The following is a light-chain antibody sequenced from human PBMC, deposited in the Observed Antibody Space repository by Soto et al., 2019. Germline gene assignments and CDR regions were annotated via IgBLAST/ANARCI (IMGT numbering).Light chain of an antibody. V-gene: IGKV4-1*01. CDR1: QSVLYSSNNRNY. J-gene: IGKJ1*01. CDR2: WAS. CDR3: QQYYSTPPT. Sequence: DIVMTQSPDSLAVSLGERATINCKSSQSVLYSSNNRNYLAWYQQKPGQPPKLLIYWASTRESWVPDRFSGSGSETDFTLTISSLQAEDVAVYYCQQYYSTPPTFGQGTKVEIK.